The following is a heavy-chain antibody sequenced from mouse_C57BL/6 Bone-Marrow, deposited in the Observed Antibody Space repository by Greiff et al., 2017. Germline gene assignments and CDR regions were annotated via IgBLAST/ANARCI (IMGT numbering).Heavy chain of an antibody. J-gene: IGHJ3*01. CDR3: ARGRYAY. Sequence: QVQLQQPGAELVKPGASVKLSCKASGYTFTSYWMQWVKQRPGQGLEWIGEIDPSDSNTNYNQKFKGKATLTVDTSSSTAYMQLSSLTSEDCAVYYWARGRYAYWGPRTLVTVSA. CDR2: IDPSDSNT. V-gene: IGHV1-50*01. CDR1: GYTFTSYW.